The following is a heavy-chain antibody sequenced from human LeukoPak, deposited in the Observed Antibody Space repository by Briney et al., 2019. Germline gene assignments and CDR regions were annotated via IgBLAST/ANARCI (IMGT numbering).Heavy chain of an antibody. CDR3: ARVEGSGSYYYSFNY. V-gene: IGHV3-48*01. CDR2: ISSSTI. J-gene: IGHJ4*02. Sequence: GGSLRLSCAASGFTFSSYGMTWVRQAPGKGLEWVSYISSSTIYYADSVKGRFTISRDNAKNSLYLQLNSLRAEDTAVYYCARVEGSGSYYYSFNYWGQGTLVTVSS. D-gene: IGHD3-10*01. CDR1: GFTFSSYG.